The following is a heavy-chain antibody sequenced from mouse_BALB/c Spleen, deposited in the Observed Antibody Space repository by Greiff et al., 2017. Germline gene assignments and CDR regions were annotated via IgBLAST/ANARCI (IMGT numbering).Heavy chain of an antibody. CDR3: ARAGNRYDVFAD. Sequence: EVQLVESGGGLVKPGGSLKLSCAASGFTFSDYYMYWVRQTPEKRLEWVATISDGGSYTYYPDSVKGRFTISRDNTKNNLYLQMSSLKSEDTAMYYCARAGNRYDVFADWGQGTLVTVSA. V-gene: IGHV5-4*02. J-gene: IGHJ3*01. CDR2: ISDGGSYT. CDR1: GFTFSDYY. D-gene: IGHD2-14*01.